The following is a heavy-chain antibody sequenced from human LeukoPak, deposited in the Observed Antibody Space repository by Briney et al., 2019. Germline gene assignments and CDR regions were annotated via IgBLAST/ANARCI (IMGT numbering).Heavy chain of an antibody. V-gene: IGHV1-69*13. CDR1: GGTFSSYA. D-gene: IGHD2-15*01. Sequence: SVKVSCKASGGTFSSYAISWVRQAPGQGLEWMGGIIPIFGTANYAQKFQGRVTITADESTSTACMELSSLRSEDTAAYYCASSAAYCSGGSCYSNWGQGTLVTVSS. CDR2: IIPIFGTA. J-gene: IGHJ4*02. CDR3: ASSAAYCSGGSCYSN.